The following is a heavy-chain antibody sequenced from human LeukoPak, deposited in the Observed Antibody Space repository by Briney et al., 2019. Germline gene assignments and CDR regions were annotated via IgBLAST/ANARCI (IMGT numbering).Heavy chain of an antibody. CDR2: IYYSGST. D-gene: IGHD3-3*01. CDR3: ARHGGRITIFGVVPNWFDP. CDR1: GGSISGYY. Sequence: KPSETLSLTCTVSGGSISGYYWSWIRQPPGKGLEWIGYIYYSGSTNYNPSLKSRVTISVDTSKNQFSLKLSSVTAADTAVYYCARHGGRITIFGVVPNWFDPWGQGTLVTVSS. J-gene: IGHJ5*02. V-gene: IGHV4-59*08.